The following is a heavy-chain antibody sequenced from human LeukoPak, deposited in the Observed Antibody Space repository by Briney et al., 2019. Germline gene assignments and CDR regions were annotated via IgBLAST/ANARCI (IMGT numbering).Heavy chain of an antibody. J-gene: IGHJ4*02. CDR1: GYSFTSYW. Sequence: GESLKISCKGSGYSFTSYWIGWVRQMPGKGLEWMGIIYPGDSDTRYSPSFQGQVTISADKSISTAYLQWSSLKASDTAMYYCARLPLGYCSGGSCYSGSFIDYWGQGTLVTVSS. CDR3: ARLPLGYCSGGSCYSGSFIDY. D-gene: IGHD2-15*01. V-gene: IGHV5-51*01. CDR2: IYPGDSDT.